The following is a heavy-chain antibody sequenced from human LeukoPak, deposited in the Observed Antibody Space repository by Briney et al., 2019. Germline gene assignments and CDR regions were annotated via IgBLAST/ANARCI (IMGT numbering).Heavy chain of an antibody. CDR2: IYYSGST. Sequence: PSETLSLTCGVSGYSISSGYYWGWIRQPPGKGLEWIGSIYYSGSTYYNPSLKSRVTISVDTSKNQFSLKLSSVTAADTAVYYCAREPVRDYFDYWGQGTLVTVSS. CDR3: AREPVRDYFDY. V-gene: IGHV4-38-2*02. J-gene: IGHJ4*02. CDR1: GYSISSGYY.